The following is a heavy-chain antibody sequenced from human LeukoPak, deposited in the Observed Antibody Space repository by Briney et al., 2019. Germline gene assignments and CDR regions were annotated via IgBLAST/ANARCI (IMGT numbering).Heavy chain of an antibody. D-gene: IGHD2-2*01. CDR3: AGDPGVVVPAAMSYWFDP. CDR2: ISAYNGNT. J-gene: IGHJ5*02. V-gene: IGHV1-18*01. CDR1: GYTFTSYG. Sequence: ASVKVSCKASGYTFTSYGISWVRQAPGQGLEWMGWISAYNGNTNYAQKLQGRVTMTTDTSTSTAYMELRSLRSDDTAVYYCAGDPGVVVPAAMSYWFDPWGQGTLVTVSS.